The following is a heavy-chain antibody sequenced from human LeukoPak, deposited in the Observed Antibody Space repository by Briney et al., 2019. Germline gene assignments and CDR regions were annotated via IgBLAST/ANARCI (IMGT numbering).Heavy chain of an antibody. CDR1: GGTFSSYA. V-gene: IGHV1-69*13. J-gene: IGHJ6*04. CDR2: IIPIFGTA. D-gene: IGHD2-2*01. CDR3: ARAEYQLPGPYYYGMDV. Sequence: SVKVSCKASGGTFSSYAISWVRQAPGQGLEWMGGIIPIFGTANYAQKFQGRVTITADESTSTAYMELSSLRSEDTAVYYCARAEYQLPGPYYYGMDVWSKGTTVTVSS.